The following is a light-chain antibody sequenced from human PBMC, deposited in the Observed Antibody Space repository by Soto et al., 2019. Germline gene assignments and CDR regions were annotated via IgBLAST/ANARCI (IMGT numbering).Light chain of an antibody. J-gene: IGKJ4*01. CDR2: GAS. V-gene: IGKV1-33*01. Sequence: DIQMTQSPSSLSASVGDRVTITYQASQDIMKNLNWYQQKPGKAPKLLIYGASNLETGVPSRFSGSGSGTDFTLTIISLQPEDISTYYCQQYDELITFGGGTKVEIK. CDR3: QQYDELIT. CDR1: QDIMKN.